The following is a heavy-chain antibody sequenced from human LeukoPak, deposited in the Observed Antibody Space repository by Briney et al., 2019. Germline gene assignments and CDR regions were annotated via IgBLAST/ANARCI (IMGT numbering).Heavy chain of an antibody. Sequence: GGSLRLSCTDSGFTFSSYALAWVRQAPGKGLEWVAAVTSRGVGTHYADSVKGRFTISRDNSKNTIYLQMNSLRAEDTAIYYCGSDPDGDYVGALGYWGRGTLVTVSS. V-gene: IGHV3-23*01. CDR2: VTSRGVGT. J-gene: IGHJ4*01. CDR3: GSDPDGDYVGALGY. D-gene: IGHD4-17*01. CDR1: GFTFSSYA.